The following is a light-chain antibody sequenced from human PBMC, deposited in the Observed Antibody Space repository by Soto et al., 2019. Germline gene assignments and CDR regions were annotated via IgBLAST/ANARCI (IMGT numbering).Light chain of an antibody. J-gene: IGKJ1*01. CDR2: DAS. Sequence: DIQMTQSPSSLSAFVGDRVTITCQASQDISNHLNWYQQKPGKAPKLLISDASNLETGVPSRFSGSGSGTYYTFTISSLRPEDNSTYYCQQYDSLPWTFGQGTKVEIK. CDR3: QQYDSLPWT. CDR1: QDISNH. V-gene: IGKV1-33*01.